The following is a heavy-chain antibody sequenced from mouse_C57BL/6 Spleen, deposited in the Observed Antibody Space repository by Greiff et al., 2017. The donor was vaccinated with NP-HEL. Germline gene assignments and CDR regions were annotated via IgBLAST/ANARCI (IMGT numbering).Heavy chain of an antibody. D-gene: IGHD2-1*01. J-gene: IGHJ3*01. V-gene: IGHV1-81*01. CDR3: ARFDPSFYSWFAY. Sequence: QVQLQQSGAELARPGASVKLSCKASGYTFTSYGISWVKQRTGQGLEWIGEIYPRSGNTYYNEKFKGKATLTADKSSSTAYMELRSLTSEDSAVYFCARFDPSFYSWFAYWGQGTLVTVSA. CDR1: GYTFTSYG. CDR2: IYPRSGNT.